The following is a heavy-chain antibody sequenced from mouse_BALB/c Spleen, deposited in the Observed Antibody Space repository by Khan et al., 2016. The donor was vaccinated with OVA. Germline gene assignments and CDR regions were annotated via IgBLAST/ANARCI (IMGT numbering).Heavy chain of an antibody. CDR2: IGPGSSNA. D-gene: IGHD1-1*01. V-gene: IGHV1S41*01. J-gene: IGHJ4*01. CDR1: GYTFTSYW. CDR3: ARVNYYGRGGNALTY. Sequence: DLVKPGASVKLSCKASGYTFTSYWINWIKQRPGQGLEWIGRIGPGSSNAYYNDMFKDKATLTVDTSSNTAYIQLSSLSSEDSAVYLWARVNYYGRGGNALTYGGKGTSVTVS.